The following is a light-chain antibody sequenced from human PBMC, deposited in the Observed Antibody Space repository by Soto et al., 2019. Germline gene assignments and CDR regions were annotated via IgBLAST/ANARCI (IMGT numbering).Light chain of an antibody. CDR1: QSVSSN. V-gene: IGKV3-15*01. J-gene: IGKJ1*01. Sequence: EIVMTQSPATLSVSPGERATLSCRASQSVSSNIAWYQQRPGQAPRLIISGASTRATGIPARFSGSGSGTEFTLTISSLQSDDFATYYCQQYNTYAWTFGQGTKVDI. CDR2: GAS. CDR3: QQYNTYAWT.